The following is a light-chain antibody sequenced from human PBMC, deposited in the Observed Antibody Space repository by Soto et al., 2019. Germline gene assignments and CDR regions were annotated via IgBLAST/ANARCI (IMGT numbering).Light chain of an antibody. V-gene: IGKV4-1*01. CDR2: WAS. CDR3: QQYYSTPPT. CDR1: QSVLYSSNNKNY. J-gene: IGKJ3*01. Sequence: DIVMTQSPDYLAVSLGERATINCKSSQSVLYSSNNKNYLAWYQQKPGQPPKLLIYWASTRESGVPDRFSGSGSGTDFTLTISSLQAEDVAVYYCQQYYSTPPTFGPGTKVDIK.